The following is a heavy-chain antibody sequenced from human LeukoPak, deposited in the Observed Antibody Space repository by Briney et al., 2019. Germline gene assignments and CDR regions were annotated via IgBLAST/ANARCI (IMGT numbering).Heavy chain of an antibody. J-gene: IGHJ6*03. CDR3: AKAARLRGVTYYYYMDV. D-gene: IGHD3-10*01. V-gene: IGHV3-23*01. CDR2: ISGSGGTT. CDR1: GFTFSSFD. Sequence: GGSLRLSCAASGFTFSSFDMSWVRQAPGKGLEWVSGISGSGGTTFYEDSVKGRFTISRDNSKNTLYLQMNSLRAEDTAVYYCAKAARLRGVTYYYYMDVWGKATTVTISS.